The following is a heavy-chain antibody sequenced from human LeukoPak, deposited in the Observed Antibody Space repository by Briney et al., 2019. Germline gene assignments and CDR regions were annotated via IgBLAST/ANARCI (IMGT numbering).Heavy chain of an antibody. Sequence: PSETLSLTCTVSGGSISSSSYYWGWIPQPPGKGLEWVGSIYYSGSTYYNPSLKSRVTISVDTSKNQFSLKLSSVTAADTAVYYCARRADWDILVPAAKAKNWFDPWGQGTLVTVSS. CDR2: IYYSGST. CDR1: GGSISSSSYY. V-gene: IGHV4-39*01. D-gene: IGHD2-2*01. J-gene: IGHJ5*02. CDR3: ARRADWDILVPAAKAKNWFDP.